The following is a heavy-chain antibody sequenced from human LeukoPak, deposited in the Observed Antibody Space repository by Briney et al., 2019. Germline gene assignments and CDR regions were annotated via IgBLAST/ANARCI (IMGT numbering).Heavy chain of an antibody. D-gene: IGHD2-2*01. CDR3: ARASTPWFDP. CDR1: GGSISSYY. CDR2: IYTSGST. Sequence: PSETLSLTCTVSGGSISSYYWSWIRQPPGKGLGWIGRIYTSGSTNYNPSLKSRVTMSVDTSKNQFSLKLSSVTAADTAVYYCARASTPWFDPWGQGTLVTVSS. V-gene: IGHV4-4*07. J-gene: IGHJ5*02.